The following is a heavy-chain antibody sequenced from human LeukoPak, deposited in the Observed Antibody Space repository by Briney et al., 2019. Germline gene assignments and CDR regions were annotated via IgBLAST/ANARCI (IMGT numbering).Heavy chain of an antibody. CDR3: ARAYCSGGSCTFGY. D-gene: IGHD2-15*01. V-gene: IGHV1-69*06. J-gene: IGHJ4*02. CDR2: IIPIFGTA. CDR1: GGTFSSYA. Sequence: GASVKVSCKASGGTFSSYAISWVRQAPGQGLEWMGGIIPIFGTANYAQKFQGRVTITADKSTSTAYMELSSLRSEDTAVYYCARAYCSGGSCTFGYWGQGTLVTVSS.